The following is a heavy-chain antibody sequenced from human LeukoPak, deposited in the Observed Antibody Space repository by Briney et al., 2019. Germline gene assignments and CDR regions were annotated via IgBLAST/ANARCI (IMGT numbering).Heavy chain of an antibody. CDR3: AGAPLRYFEPYYGMDV. D-gene: IGHD3-9*01. CDR1: GFTFNSYW. V-gene: IGHV3-74*03. Sequence: QSGGSLRLSCAAPGFTFNSYWMDWVRQAPGKGLVWVSRINRDGSGTTYADSVKGRFTISRDNAKNTVYLQMNSLGAEDTAVYYCAGAPLRYFEPYYGMDVWGQGTTVSVSS. J-gene: IGHJ6*02. CDR2: INRDGSGT.